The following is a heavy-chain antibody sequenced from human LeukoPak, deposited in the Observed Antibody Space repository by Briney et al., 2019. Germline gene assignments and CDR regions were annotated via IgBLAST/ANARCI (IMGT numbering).Heavy chain of an antibody. D-gene: IGHD2-15*01. J-gene: IGHJ6*02. CDR3: ARVFCSGGSCYPRDYYGMDV. Sequence: APVKVSCKASGYSFIRYHIHWVRQAPGQGLEWMGVLKLYDGSISHAQKFQGRVTMTSDTSTSTVYMELSSLRSEDTAVYFCARVFCSGGSCYPRDYYGMDVWGQGTTVTVSS. V-gene: IGHV1-46*01. CDR1: GYSFIRYH. CDR2: LKLYDGSI.